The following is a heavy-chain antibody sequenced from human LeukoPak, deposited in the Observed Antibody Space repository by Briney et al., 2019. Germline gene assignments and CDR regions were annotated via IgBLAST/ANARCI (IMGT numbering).Heavy chain of an antibody. CDR3: ARLHYGGNYGFYYYYMDV. J-gene: IGHJ6*03. CDR2: IFYSGST. D-gene: IGHD4-23*01. Sequence: KSPETLSLTCTVSGGSISTSNYYWGWVRQPPGKGLEWIGNIFYSGSTYYNPSLKSRVTISVDTSKNQVSLKLSSVTAADTAVYYCARLHYGGNYGFYYYYMDVWGKGTTVTISS. CDR1: GGSISTSNYY. V-gene: IGHV4-39*01.